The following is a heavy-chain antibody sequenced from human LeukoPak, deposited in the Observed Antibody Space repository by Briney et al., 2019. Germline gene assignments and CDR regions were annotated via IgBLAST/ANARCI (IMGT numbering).Heavy chain of an antibody. J-gene: IGHJ4*02. V-gene: IGHV3-48*03. CDR2: IGSGGSII. D-gene: IGHD4-17*01. CDR3: ARAPLQPRGLWVTTAHLDY. Sequence: GGSLRLSCEASGFTFSSYEMNWVRQAPGKGLEWVSYIGSGGSIIYYADSVKGRFTISRDNAKNSLYLQMNSLRAEDTAVYYCARAPLQPRGLWVTTAHLDYWGQGTLVTVSS. CDR1: GFTFSSYE.